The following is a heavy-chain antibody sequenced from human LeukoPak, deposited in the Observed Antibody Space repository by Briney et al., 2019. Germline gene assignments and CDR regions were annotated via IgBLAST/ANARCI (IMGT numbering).Heavy chain of an antibody. CDR2: ISSSSSYT. D-gene: IGHD6-13*01. CDR3: ARDYPRAAAGTNNWFDP. CDR1: GFTFSDYY. Sequence: GGSLRLSCAASGFTFSDYYMSWIRQAPGKGLEWISYISSSSSYTNYVDSVKGRFTISRDNAKNSLYLQMNSLRAEDTAVYYCARDYPRAAAGTNNWFDPWGQGTLVTVSS. J-gene: IGHJ5*02. V-gene: IGHV3-11*05.